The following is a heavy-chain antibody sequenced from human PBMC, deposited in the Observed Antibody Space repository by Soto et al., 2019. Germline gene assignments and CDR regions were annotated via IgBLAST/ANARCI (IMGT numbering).Heavy chain of an antibody. CDR3: ARDGLVLMVYAMDGDGKTSGDYYYYGMDV. V-gene: IGHV1-69*13. J-gene: IGHJ6*02. D-gene: IGHD2-8*01. CDR2: IIPIFGTA. Sequence: ASVKVSCKASGGTFSSYAISWVRQAPGQGLEWMGGIIPIFGTANYAQKFQGRVTITADESTSTAYMELSSLRSEDTAVYYCARDGLVLMVYAMDGDGKTSGDYYYYGMDVWGQGTTVTVSS. CDR1: GGTFSSYA.